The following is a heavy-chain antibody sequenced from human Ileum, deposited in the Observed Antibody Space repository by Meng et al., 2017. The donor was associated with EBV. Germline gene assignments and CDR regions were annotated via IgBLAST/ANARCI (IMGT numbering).Heavy chain of an antibody. D-gene: IGHD3-10*01. V-gene: IGHV4-30-4*01. CDR1: VGSSNSVSYY. CDR3: AREGRHWYGSGSIDF. J-gene: IGHJ4*02. CDR2: TYSSGNT. Sequence: HLQQSCDGRMNTLQTLSLPSHVSVGSSNSVSYYCTWIRQAPGRGREWIGLTYSSGNTFYTPSLRSLVTIPKESPSTQFFLMLASVTAADTAVNYCAREGRHWYGSGSIDFWGQGTLVTVSS.